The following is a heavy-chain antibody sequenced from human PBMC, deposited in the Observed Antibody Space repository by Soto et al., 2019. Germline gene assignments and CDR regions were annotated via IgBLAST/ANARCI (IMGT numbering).Heavy chain of an antibody. J-gene: IGHJ4*02. V-gene: IGHV3-23*01. CDR2: ISGGVDTT. Sequence: EVQLLESGGGLVQPGGSLRLSCAASGFTFNNYAMTWVRQAPGKGLEWVSAISGGVDTTSYADSVKARFTVSRCGSKNTLYLQMSSLRAEDTALYYCSQGRGGSGSLTPRVDFWGQGTLVTVSS. CDR3: SQGRGGSGSLTPRVDF. CDR1: GFTFNNYA. D-gene: IGHD3-10*01.